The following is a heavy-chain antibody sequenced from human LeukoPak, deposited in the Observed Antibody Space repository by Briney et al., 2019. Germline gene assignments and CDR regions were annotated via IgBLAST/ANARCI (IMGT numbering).Heavy chain of an antibody. CDR3: ARVVGNSGYDYYYYYGMDV. CDR1: GGSVSSGSYY. J-gene: IGHJ6*02. CDR2: IYYSGST. D-gene: IGHD5-12*01. Sequence: PSETLSLTCTVSGGSVSSGSYYWSWIRQPPGKGLEWIGYIYYSGSTNYNPSPKSRVTISVDTSKNQFSLKLSSVTAADTAVYYCARVVGNSGYDYYYYYGMDVWGQGTTVTVSS. V-gene: IGHV4-61*01.